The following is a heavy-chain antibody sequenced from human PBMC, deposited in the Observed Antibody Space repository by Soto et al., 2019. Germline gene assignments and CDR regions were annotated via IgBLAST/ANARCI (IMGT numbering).Heavy chain of an antibody. V-gene: IGHV1-46*03. D-gene: IGHD4-17*01. CDR1: GYIFTNYY. Sequence: ASVKVSCKASGYIFTNYYMHWVRQAPGQGLEWMGIINPSGGSTSHAQRFQGRVTMTRDTSTSTVYMELSSLRSEDTAVYYCARAATVTTQYFDLWGRGTLVTVSS. CDR2: INPSGGST. CDR3: ARAATVTTQYFDL. J-gene: IGHJ2*01.